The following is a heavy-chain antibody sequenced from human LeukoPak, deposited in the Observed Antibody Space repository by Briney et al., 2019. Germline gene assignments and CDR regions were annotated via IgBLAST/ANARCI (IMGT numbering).Heavy chain of an antibody. CDR2: ISSSSSYI. CDR1: GFTFTYNG. J-gene: IGHJ4*02. D-gene: IGHD5-24*01. Sequence: GGSLRLSCAASGFTFTYNGMNWVRQAPGKGLEWVSSISSSSSYIYYADSVKGRFTISRDNSKNTLYLQMNSLIAEDTAVYYCAKSGYNRFDYWGQGTRVTVSS. V-gene: IGHV3-21*04. CDR3: AKSGYNRFDY.